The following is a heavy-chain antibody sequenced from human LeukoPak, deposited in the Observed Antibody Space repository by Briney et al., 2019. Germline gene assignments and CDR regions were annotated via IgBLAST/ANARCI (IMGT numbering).Heavy chain of an antibody. CDR3: ARDVRYYGSGSYYNRDAFDI. CDR1: GFTFSSYS. CDR2: ISSSSSYI. J-gene: IGHJ3*02. Sequence: GGSLRLSCAASGFTFSSYSMNWVRQAPGKGLEWVSSISSSSSYIYYADSVKGRFTISRDNAKNSPYLQMNSLRAEDTAVYYCARDVRYYGSGSYYNRDAFDIWGQGTMVTVSS. V-gene: IGHV3-21*01. D-gene: IGHD3-10*01.